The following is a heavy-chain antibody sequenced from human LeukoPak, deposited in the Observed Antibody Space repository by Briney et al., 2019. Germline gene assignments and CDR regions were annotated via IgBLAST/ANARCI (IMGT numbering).Heavy chain of an antibody. CDR1: GYSISSGYY. J-gene: IGHJ4*02. D-gene: IGHD2-15*01. V-gene: IGHV4-38-2*01. Sequence: SGTLSLTCAVSGYSISSGYYWGWIRQPPGKGLEWIGSIYHSGSTYYNPSLKSRVTISVDTSKNQFSLKLSSVTAADTAVYYCASPPIRGYCSGGSCYLRGFDYWGQGTLVTVSS. CDR2: IYHSGST. CDR3: ASPPIRGYCSGGSCYLRGFDY.